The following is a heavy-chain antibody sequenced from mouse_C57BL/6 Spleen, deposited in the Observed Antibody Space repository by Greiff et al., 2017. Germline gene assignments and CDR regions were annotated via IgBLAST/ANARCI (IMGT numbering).Heavy chain of an antibody. CDR1: GYSITSGYY. V-gene: IGHV3-6*01. Sequence: EVQLQQSGPGLVKPSQSLSLTCSVTGYSITSGYYWNWIRQFPGNKLEWMGYISYDGSNNYNPSLKNRISITRDTSKNQFFLKLNSVTTEDTATYYCATPFRYGSSSYAMDYWGQGTSVTVSS. CDR3: ATPFRYGSSSYAMDY. CDR2: ISYDGSN. D-gene: IGHD1-1*01. J-gene: IGHJ4*01.